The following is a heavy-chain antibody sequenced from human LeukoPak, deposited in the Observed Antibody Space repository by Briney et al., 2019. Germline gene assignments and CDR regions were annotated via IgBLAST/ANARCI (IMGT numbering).Heavy chain of an antibody. CDR3: ARVAATYCGGDCYPD. CDR1: GFTFSSHW. V-gene: IGHV3-74*01. J-gene: IGHJ4*02. CDR2: MNSDGSST. D-gene: IGHD2-21*02. Sequence: GGSLRLSCAASGFTFSSHWMHWVRQAPGKGLVWVSRMNSDGSSTSYADSVKGRFTISRDNAKNTLYLQMNSLRGEDTAVYYCARVAATYCGGDCYPDWGQGTLVTVSS.